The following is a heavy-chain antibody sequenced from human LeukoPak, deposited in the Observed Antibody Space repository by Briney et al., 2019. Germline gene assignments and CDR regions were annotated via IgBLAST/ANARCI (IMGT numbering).Heavy chain of an antibody. CDR1: GGSISSYY. CDR2: IYYSGST. D-gene: IGHD1-26*01. J-gene: IGHJ4*02. Sequence: SETLSLTCTVSGGSISSYYWSWIRQPPGKGLEWIGYIYYSGSTNYNPSLKSRVTISVGTSKNQFSLKLSSVTAADTAVYYCARGATVEYFDHWGQGTLVTVSS. CDR3: ARGATVEYFDH. V-gene: IGHV4-59*01.